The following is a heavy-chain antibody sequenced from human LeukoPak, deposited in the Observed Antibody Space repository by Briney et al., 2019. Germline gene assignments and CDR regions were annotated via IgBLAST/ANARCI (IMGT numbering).Heavy chain of an antibody. CDR2: ISAYNGNT. V-gene: IGHV1-18*04. CDR3: ARAPGLGWRPALGRYFDY. Sequence: ASVKVSCKASGYTFTGYYMHWVRQAPGQGLEWMGWISAYNGNTNYAQKLQGRVTMTTDTSTSTAYMELRSLRSDDTAVYYCARAPGLGWRPALGRYFDYWGQGTLVTVSS. CDR1: GYTFTGYY. J-gene: IGHJ4*02.